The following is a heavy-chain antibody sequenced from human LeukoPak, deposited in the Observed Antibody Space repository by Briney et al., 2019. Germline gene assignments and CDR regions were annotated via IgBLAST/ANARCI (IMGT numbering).Heavy chain of an antibody. Sequence: ASVKVSCKASVYTFTGYYMHWVRQAPGQGLEWMGRINPNSGGTNYAQKFQGRGTMTRDTSISTAYMELSRLRSDDTAVYYCARGGFVLVPAAISCFDPRGQGTLVTVSS. J-gene: IGHJ5*02. CDR2: INPNSGGT. CDR1: VYTFTGYY. V-gene: IGHV1-2*06. D-gene: IGHD2-2*02. CDR3: ARGGFVLVPAAISCFDP.